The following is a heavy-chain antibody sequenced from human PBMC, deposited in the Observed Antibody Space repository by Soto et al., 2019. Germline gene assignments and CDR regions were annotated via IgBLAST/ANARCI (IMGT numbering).Heavy chain of an antibody. Sequence: EVQLVESGGGLVQPGGSLRLSCAASGFTFSSYWMHWVRQAPGKGLVWVSSISTDASSTSYSDPVKGRFTISRDNAKNTLYRQMNSVRAEDTAVYYCARLPNKSPQNWGQGTLVIFSP. CDR2: ISTDASST. V-gene: IGHV3-74*01. CDR1: GFTFSSYW. J-gene: IGHJ1*01. CDR3: ARLPNKSPQN.